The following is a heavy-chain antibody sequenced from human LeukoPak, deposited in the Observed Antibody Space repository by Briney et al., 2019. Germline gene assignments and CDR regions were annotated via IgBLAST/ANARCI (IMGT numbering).Heavy chain of an antibody. J-gene: IGHJ6*02. V-gene: IGHV1-18*01. Sequence: GASVKVSCKASGYTFTSYGISWVRQAPGQGLEWMGWISAYNGNTNYAQKLQGRVTMTTDTSTSTAYMELRSLRSDDTAVYYCARGECSSTSCYRPYYYYGIDVWGQGTTVTVSS. D-gene: IGHD2-2*01. CDR3: ARGECSSTSCYRPYYYYGIDV. CDR1: GYTFTSYG. CDR2: ISAYNGNT.